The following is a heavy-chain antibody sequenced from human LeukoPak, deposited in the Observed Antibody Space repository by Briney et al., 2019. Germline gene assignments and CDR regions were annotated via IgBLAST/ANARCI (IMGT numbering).Heavy chain of an antibody. CDR1: GFTFDDYA. Sequence: GGSLRLSCAASGFTFDDYAMSWVRQAPGKGLEWVAGINWNGGSTGYADSVKGRFIISRDNARNSLYLQMFSLRVEDTAVYYCAREQTRGGDLDYWGQGAQITVSS. CDR3: AREQTRGGDLDY. V-gene: IGHV3-20*04. J-gene: IGHJ4*02. D-gene: IGHD2-21*02. CDR2: INWNGGST.